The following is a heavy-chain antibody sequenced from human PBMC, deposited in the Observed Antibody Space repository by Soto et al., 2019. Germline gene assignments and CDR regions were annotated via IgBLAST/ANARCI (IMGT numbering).Heavy chain of an antibody. CDR1: GFTFSSYA. CDR2: ISYDGSNK. V-gene: IGHV3-30-3*01. Sequence: GGSLRLSCAASGFTFSSYAMHWVRQAPGKGLEWVAVISYDGSNKYYADSVKGRFTISRDNSKNTLYLQMNSLRAEDTAVYYCARDRMGDFWSGYSDYYYGMDVWGQGTTVTVSS. J-gene: IGHJ6*02. CDR3: ARDRMGDFWSGYSDYYYGMDV. D-gene: IGHD3-3*01.